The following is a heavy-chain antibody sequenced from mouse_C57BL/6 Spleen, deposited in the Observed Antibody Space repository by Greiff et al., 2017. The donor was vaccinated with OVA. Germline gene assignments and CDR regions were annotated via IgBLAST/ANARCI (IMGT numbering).Heavy chain of an antibody. CDR2: IDPSDSYT. CDR3: ARGGGAGTGDYFDY. J-gene: IGHJ2*01. CDR1: GYTFTSYW. Sequence: QVQLQQPGAELVKPGASVKLSCKASGYTFTSYWMQWVKQRPGQGLEWIGEIDPSDSYTNYNQKFKGKATLTVDTSSSTAYMQLSSLTSEDSAVYYCARGGGAGTGDYFDYWGQGTTLTVSS. V-gene: IGHV1-50*01. D-gene: IGHD4-1*01.